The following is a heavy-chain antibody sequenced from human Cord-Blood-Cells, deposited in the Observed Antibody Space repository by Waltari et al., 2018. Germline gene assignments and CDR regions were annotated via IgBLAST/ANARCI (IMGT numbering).Heavy chain of an antibody. Sequence: QLQLQESGPGLVQPSETLSLTCTVSGGSIRSSSYYWGWIRQPPGKGLEWIGSIYYSGSTYYNPSLKSRVTISVDTSKNQFSLKLSSVTAADTAVYYCARHESPNWGGGYFDYWGQGTLVTVSS. D-gene: IGHD7-27*01. CDR3: ARHESPNWGGGYFDY. J-gene: IGHJ4*02. CDR1: GGSIRSSSYY. CDR2: IYYSGST. V-gene: IGHV4-39*07.